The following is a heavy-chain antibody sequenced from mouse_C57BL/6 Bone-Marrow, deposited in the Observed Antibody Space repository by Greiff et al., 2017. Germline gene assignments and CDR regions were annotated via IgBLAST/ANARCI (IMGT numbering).Heavy chain of an antibody. CDR1: GYTFTSYW. Sequence: VQLQQPGAELVMPGASVKLSCKASGYTFTSYWMHWVKQRPGQGLEWIGEIDPSDSYTNYNQKFKGKSTLTVDKSSSTAYMQLSSLTSEDSAVYYCSRSDYSGSSPDYWDQGTTLTVSS. CDR2: IDPSDSYT. V-gene: IGHV1-69*01. D-gene: IGHD1-1*01. J-gene: IGHJ2*01. CDR3: SRSDYSGSSPDY.